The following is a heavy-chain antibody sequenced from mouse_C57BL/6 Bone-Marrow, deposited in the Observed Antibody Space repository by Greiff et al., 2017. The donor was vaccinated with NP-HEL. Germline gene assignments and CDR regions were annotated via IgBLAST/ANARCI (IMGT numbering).Heavy chain of an antibody. CDR2: ISNGGGST. CDR1: GFTFSDYY. Sequence: EVKLVESGGGLVQPGGSLKLSCAASGFTFSDYYMYWVRQTPEKRLEWVAYISNGGGSTYYPDTVKGRFTIARDNAKNTLYLQMSRLKSEDTAMYYCAHGYYPVRGQGTLVTVSA. V-gene: IGHV5-12*01. J-gene: IGHJ3*01. CDR3: AHGYYPV. D-gene: IGHD2-3*01.